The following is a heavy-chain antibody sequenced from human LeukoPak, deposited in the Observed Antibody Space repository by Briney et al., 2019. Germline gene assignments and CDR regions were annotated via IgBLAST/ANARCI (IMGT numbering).Heavy chain of an antibody. CDR3: ARGVVAATFYYYMDV. J-gene: IGHJ6*03. Sequence: ASVKVSCKASGYTFTGYYMHWVRQAPGQGLEWMGWINPSSGGTNYPQKFQGRVTMTRDTSLSTAYMELSGPRSDDTAVYYCARGVVAATFYYYMDVWDKGTTVTVSS. CDR2: INPSSGGT. V-gene: IGHV1-2*02. CDR1: GYTFTGYY. D-gene: IGHD2-15*01.